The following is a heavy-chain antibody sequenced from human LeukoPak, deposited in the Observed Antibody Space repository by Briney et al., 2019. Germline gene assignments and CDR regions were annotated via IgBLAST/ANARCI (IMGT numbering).Heavy chain of an antibody. J-gene: IGHJ5*02. V-gene: IGHV4-39*01. Sequence: SETLSLTCTVSGGSIGSSSYYWGWIRQPPGKGLEWIGSIYYSGSTYYNPSLKSRVTISVDTSKNQFSLKLSSVTAADTAVYYCARHLVAYSSSSDWFDPWGRGTLVTVSS. CDR3: ARHLVAYSSSSDWFDP. CDR1: GGSIGSSSYY. D-gene: IGHD6-6*01. CDR2: IYYSGST.